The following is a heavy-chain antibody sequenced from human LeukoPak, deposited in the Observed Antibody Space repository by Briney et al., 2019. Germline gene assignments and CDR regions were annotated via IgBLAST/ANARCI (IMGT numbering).Heavy chain of an antibody. Sequence: GGSLRLSCTASGFTFSGNWMSWVRQAPGKGLEWVANVNQDGRETNYVDSVKGRFTISRDNTKNSLYLQMNSLRAEDTAVYYCARDYSGSSEKWGQGTLVTVSS. CDR3: ARDYSGSSEK. V-gene: IGHV3-7*01. J-gene: IGHJ4*02. CDR1: GFTFSGNW. D-gene: IGHD6-19*01. CDR2: VNQDGRET.